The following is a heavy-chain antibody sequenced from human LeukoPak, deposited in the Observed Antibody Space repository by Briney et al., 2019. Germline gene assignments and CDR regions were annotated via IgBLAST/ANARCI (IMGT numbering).Heavy chain of an antibody. CDR2: ISGEGFNT. V-gene: IGHV3-43*02. CDR1: GFTIDDYA. J-gene: IGHJ4*02. CDR3: ARAPWSAASLNY. D-gene: IGHD6-13*01. Sequence: GGSRRLSCAASGFTIDDYAMHWVRQAPGQGLEWVSLISGEGFNTYYADSVKGRFTISRDNSKNSLYLQMNSLRTEDTALYYCARAPWSAASLNYWGQGTLVTVSS.